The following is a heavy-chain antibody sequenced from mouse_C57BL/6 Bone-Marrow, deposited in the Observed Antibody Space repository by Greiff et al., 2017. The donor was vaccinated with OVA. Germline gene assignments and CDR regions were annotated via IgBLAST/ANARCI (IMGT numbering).Heavy chain of an antibody. Sequence: EVQVVESGGGLVQPGGSLKLSCAASGFTFSDYGMAWVRQAPRKGPEWVAFISNLAYSIYYADTVTGRFTISRENAKNTLYLEMSSLRSEDTAMYYCARHRGDWYFDVWGTGTTVTVSS. CDR2: ISNLAYSI. CDR1: GFTFSDYG. D-gene: IGHD3-3*01. CDR3: ARHRGDWYFDV. J-gene: IGHJ1*03. V-gene: IGHV5-15*01.